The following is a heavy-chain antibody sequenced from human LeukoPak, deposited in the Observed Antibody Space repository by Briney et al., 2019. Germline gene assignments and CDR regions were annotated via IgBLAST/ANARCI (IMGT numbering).Heavy chain of an antibody. J-gene: IGHJ4*02. CDR3: AKLETTFFDF. CDR2: ISSSGGNT. D-gene: IGHD3-3*01. V-gene: IGHV3-23*01. CDR1: GFTFSSYA. Sequence: PGGSLRLSCAASGFTFSSYAMSWVRQAPGKGLEWVSAISSSGGNTYYADSVKGRFTISRDHSKSTLYLQMNSLRAEDTAVYYCAKLETTFFDFWGQGTLVTVSS.